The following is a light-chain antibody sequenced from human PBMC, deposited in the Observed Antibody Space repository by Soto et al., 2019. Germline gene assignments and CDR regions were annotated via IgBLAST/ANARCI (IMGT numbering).Light chain of an antibody. CDR2: DVS. CDR3: TSFTTNLAFV. CDR1: NNDIGADKF. Sequence: QSALTQPASVSGFPGQSITITCTGSNNDIGADKFVSWYQQHPGEAPKLIIFDVSNRPSRVSHRFSGSKSGNTASLTISRLQPEDESDYYCTSFTTNLAFVFGTGTKLTVL. J-gene: IGLJ1*01. V-gene: IGLV2-14*03.